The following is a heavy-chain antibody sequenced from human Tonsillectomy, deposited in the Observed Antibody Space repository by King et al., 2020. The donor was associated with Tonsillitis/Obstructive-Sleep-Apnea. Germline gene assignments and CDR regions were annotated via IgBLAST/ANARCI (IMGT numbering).Heavy chain of an antibody. J-gene: IGHJ4*02. CDR2: MYYSGST. Sequence: LQLQESGPGLVKPSETLSLTCTVSGGSISSSSYYWGWIRQPPGKGLEWIGSMYYSGSTYYNPSLKSRVTISVDTSKNQFSLKLSSVTAADTVVYYCARHPYCSSTSCYDYYFDYWGQGTLVTVSS. CDR1: GGSISSSSYY. D-gene: IGHD2-2*01. V-gene: IGHV4-39*01. CDR3: ARHPYCSSTSCYDYYFDY.